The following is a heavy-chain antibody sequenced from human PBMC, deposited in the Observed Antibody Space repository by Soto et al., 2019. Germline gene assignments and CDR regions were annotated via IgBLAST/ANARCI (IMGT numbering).Heavy chain of an antibody. CDR2: ITGTGDGT. D-gene: IGHD1-26*01. V-gene: IGHV3-23*01. Sequence: GGSLRLSCAASGFTLSTTAMRWVRQAPGKGLEWVSSITGTGDGTDYADSVKGRFTISRDKSKNTLYLQMNSLRVEDTAVYYCAKRMYGGCPGAFDIWGKGTLVTVSS. J-gene: IGHJ3*02. CDR3: AKRMYGGCPGAFDI. CDR1: GFTLSTTA.